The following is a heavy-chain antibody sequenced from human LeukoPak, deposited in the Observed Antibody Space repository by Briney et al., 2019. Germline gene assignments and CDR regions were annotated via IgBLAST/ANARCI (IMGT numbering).Heavy chain of an antibody. Sequence: SETLTLTCTVSGGSISSGSYYWSWIRQPAGKGLEWIGRIYTSGSTNYNPSLKSRVTISVDTSKNQFSLKLSSVTAADTAVYYCARSKDILTGYCFDYWGQGTLVTVSS. CDR3: ARSKDILTGYCFDY. CDR2: IYTSGST. V-gene: IGHV4-61*02. CDR1: GGSISSGSYY. J-gene: IGHJ4*02. D-gene: IGHD3-9*01.